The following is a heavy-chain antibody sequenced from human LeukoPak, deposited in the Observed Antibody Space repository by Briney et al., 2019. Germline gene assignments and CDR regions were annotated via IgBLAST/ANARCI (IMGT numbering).Heavy chain of an antibody. Sequence: ASVKVSCKAYGYTFTAYYLHWVRQAPGQGLEWMGWISPNSGATKYAQKFQGRVTMTRDTSISTAYMELSSLRSDDTAVYYCARDVRWLNSGWGWGTYYAPYFDYWGQGTLVTVSS. V-gene: IGHV1-2*02. CDR3: ARDVRWLNSGWGWGTYYAPYFDY. J-gene: IGHJ4*02. CDR2: ISPNSGAT. D-gene: IGHD3-10*01. CDR1: GYTFTAYY.